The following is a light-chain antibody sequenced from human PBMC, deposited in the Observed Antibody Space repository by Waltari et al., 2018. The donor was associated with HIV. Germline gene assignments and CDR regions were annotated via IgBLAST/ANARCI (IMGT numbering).Light chain of an antibody. CDR3: ASWDDSLNGVI. Sequence: QSVLTQPPSASGTPGQRVTISCSGSSSNIGSRTANWYQQLAGSAPTRLIYRSDLRPSGVPDRFSGSKSATSASQASSGLQSEDEATYYCASWDDSLNGVIFGGGTELTVL. CDR2: RSD. V-gene: IGLV1-44*01. J-gene: IGLJ2*01. CDR1: SSNIGSRT.